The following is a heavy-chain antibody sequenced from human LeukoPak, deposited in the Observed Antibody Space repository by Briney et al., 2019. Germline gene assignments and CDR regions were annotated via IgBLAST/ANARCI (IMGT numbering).Heavy chain of an antibody. Sequence: PGGSLRLSCAASGFTFSSYAMSWVRQAPGKGLEWVSTIGGSGGSTYYADSAKGRFTISRDNSKNTLYLQMNSLRAEDTAVYYCAKDKSVRYSGSFTYGDYFDYWGQGTLVTVSS. CDR3: AKDKSVRYSGSFTYGDYFDY. V-gene: IGHV3-23*01. CDR2: IGGSGGST. CDR1: GFTFSSYA. D-gene: IGHD1-26*01. J-gene: IGHJ4*02.